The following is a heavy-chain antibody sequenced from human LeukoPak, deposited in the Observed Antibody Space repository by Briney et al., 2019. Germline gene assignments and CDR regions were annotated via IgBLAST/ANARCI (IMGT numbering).Heavy chain of an antibody. Sequence: PSETLSLTCTVSGGSISTYYGSWIRQPAGKGLEWIGHIYTSGSTNYNPSLKSRVAMSVDTSKNHFSLKLSSVTAADTAVYYCARHFDWSGGSCYRFDAFDIWGQGTMVIVSS. CDR3: ARHFDWSGGSCYRFDAFDI. D-gene: IGHD2-15*01. V-gene: IGHV4-4*07. CDR2: IYTSGST. J-gene: IGHJ3*02. CDR1: GGSISTYY.